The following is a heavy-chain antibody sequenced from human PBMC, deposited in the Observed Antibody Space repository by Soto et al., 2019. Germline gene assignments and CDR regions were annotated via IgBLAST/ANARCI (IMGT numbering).Heavy chain of an antibody. CDR2: IDPSDSYT. CDR1: GYNFPSYW. D-gene: IGHD4-4*01. CDR3: ARQGTTDYFYYYGLDV. J-gene: IGHJ6*02. Sequence: GESLKISCKGSGYNFPSYWISWVRQMPGKGLEWMGRIDPSDSYTNYSTSFQGHVTISADKSISPAYLQWSSLKASDTAMYYCARQGTTDYFYYYGLDVWGQGTTVTVSS. V-gene: IGHV5-10-1*01.